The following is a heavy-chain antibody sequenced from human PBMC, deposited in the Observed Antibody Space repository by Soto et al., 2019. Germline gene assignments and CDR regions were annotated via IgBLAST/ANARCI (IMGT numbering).Heavy chain of an antibody. CDR1: GYTCTDHY. V-gene: IGHV1-2*02. Sequence: QVQLVQSGAEVKEPGASVKVSCRTSGYTCTDHYINWVRQAPGQGPEYMGWIHPNSGDTKYTQRFQGRVTMTRDTSLSTAYMGLRRLTSDDTAVYYCAIDLSRQSWKWFDPWGQGTLVTVSS. CDR2: IHPNSGDT. D-gene: IGHD1-1*01. CDR3: AIDLSRQSWKWFDP. J-gene: IGHJ5*02.